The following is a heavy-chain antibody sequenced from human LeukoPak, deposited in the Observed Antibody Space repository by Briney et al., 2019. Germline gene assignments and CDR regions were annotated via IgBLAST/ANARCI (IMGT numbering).Heavy chain of an antibody. J-gene: IGHJ4*02. CDR2: IYYSGST. CDR1: GASISSYY. V-gene: IGHV4-59*12. Sequence: PSETLSLTCTVSGASISSYYWSWIRQPPGKGLEWIGYIYYSGSTNYNPSLKSRVSMSVDTSKNQFSLKLSSVTAADTAVYYCARGGLDTRRGGYFDYWGQETLVTVSS. D-gene: IGHD5-18*01. CDR3: ARGGLDTRRGGYFDY.